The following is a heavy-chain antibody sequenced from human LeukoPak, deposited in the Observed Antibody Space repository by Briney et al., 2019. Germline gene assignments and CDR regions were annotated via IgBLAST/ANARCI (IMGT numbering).Heavy chain of an antibody. V-gene: IGHV3-30*03. CDR2: ISYDGGKK. J-gene: IGHJ4*02. D-gene: IGHD6-13*01. CDR3: AIALPVIAAAGIIDY. Sequence: PGRSLRLSCAASGFTFSSHDMHWVRQPPGKGLEWVAFISYDGGKKDYGDSVKGRFTIPRDNSRNTLYLQWNSLRAEDTAVYYCAIALPVIAAAGIIDYCGQGTLCTVSS. CDR1: GFTFSSHD.